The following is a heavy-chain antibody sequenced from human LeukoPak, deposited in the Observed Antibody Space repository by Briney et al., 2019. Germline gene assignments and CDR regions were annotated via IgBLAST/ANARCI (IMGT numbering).Heavy chain of an antibody. CDR2: INPNSGGT. CDR1: GYTFTGYY. J-gene: IGHJ6*02. D-gene: IGHD2-2*01. CDR3: AGSFDRSSTSCYLSWGYYYYGMDV. V-gene: IGHV1-2*02. Sequence: ASVKVSCKASGYTFTGYYMHWVRQAPGQGLEWMGWINPNSGGTNYAQKFQGRVTMTRDTSISTAYMELSRLRSDDTAVYYCAGSFDRSSTSCYLSWGYYYYGMDVWGQGTTVTVSS.